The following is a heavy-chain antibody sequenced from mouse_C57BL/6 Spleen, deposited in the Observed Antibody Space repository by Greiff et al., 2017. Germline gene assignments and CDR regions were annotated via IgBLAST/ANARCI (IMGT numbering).Heavy chain of an antibody. J-gene: IGHJ4*01. CDR2: ISSGGDYI. V-gene: IGHV5-9-1*02. CDR3: TRVTVDYAMDY. CDR1: GFTFSSYA. D-gene: IGHD1-1*01. Sequence: EVKVVESGEGLVKPGGSLKLSCAASGFTFSSYAMSWVRQTPEKRLEWVAYISSGGDYIYYADTVKGRFTISRDNARNTLYLQMSSLKSEDTAMYYCTRVTVDYAMDYWGQGTSVTVSS.